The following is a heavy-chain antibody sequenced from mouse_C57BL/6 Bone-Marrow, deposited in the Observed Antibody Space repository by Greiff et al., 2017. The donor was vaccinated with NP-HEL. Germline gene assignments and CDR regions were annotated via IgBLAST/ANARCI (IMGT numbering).Heavy chain of an antibody. CDR3: ARYEGGRYAMDY. V-gene: IGHV3-8*01. D-gene: IGHD1-1*02. Sequence: EVKLMESGPGLAKPSQTLSLTCSVTGYSITSDYWNWIRKVPGNKLEYMGYISYSGSTYYNPSLKSRISITRDTAKNQYYLQLNSVTTEDTATYYCARYEGGRYAMDYWGQGTSVTVSS. CDR2: ISYSGST. CDR1: GYSITSDY. J-gene: IGHJ4*01.